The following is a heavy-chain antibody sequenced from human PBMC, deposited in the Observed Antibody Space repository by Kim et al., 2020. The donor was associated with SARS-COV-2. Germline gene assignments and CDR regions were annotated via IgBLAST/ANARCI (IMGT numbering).Heavy chain of an antibody. CDR1: GGSISSYY. V-gene: IGHV4-59*01. D-gene: IGHD3-16*01. Sequence: SETLSLTCTVSGGSISSYYWSWIRQPPGKGLEWIGYMFYSGSTNYNPSLKSRVIISVDTSKNQFSLKLSSVTAADTAVYYCARGLGGNSWHGAFDIWGQGTMVTVSS. CDR2: MFYSGST. CDR3: ARGLGGNSWHGAFDI. J-gene: IGHJ3*02.